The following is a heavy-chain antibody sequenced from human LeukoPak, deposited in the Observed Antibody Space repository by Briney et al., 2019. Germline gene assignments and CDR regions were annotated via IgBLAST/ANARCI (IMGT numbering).Heavy chain of an antibody. D-gene: IGHD3-10*01. V-gene: IGHV1-24*01. J-gene: IGHJ4*02. Sequence: ASVKVSCKVSGYTLTELSMHWVRQAPGEGLEWMGGFDPEDAETIYAQKFQGRVTMTEDTSTDTAYMELSSLRSEDTAVYYCATYISMVRGVIIDYWGQGTLVTVSS. CDR1: GYTLTELS. CDR3: ATYISMVRGVIIDY. CDR2: FDPEDAET.